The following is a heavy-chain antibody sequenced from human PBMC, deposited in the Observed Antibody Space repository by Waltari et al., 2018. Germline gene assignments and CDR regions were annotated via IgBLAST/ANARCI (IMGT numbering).Heavy chain of an antibody. V-gene: IGHV3-73*02. J-gene: IGHJ4*02. Sequence: EVQLVESGGGLVQPGGSRKLSCAACGFTFSGSTLRWVRQASGKGLEWVGRIRNKANSYATGYAVSVKGRFTISRDDSKNTAYLEMNSLKTEDTAVYYCSTMGETSGYWGQGTLVTVSS. D-gene: IGHD3-16*01. CDR1: GFTFSGST. CDR2: IRNKANSYAT. CDR3: STMGETSGY.